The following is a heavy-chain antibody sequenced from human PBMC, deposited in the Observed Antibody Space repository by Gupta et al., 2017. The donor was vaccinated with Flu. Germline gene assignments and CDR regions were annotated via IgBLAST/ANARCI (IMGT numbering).Heavy chain of an antibody. J-gene: IGHJ4*02. CDR2: IIPIFGTA. D-gene: IGHD3-22*01. Sequence: QVQLVQSGAEVKKPGSSVKVSCKASGGTFSSYAISWVRQAPGQGLEWMGGIIPIFGTANYAQKFQGRVTITADKSTSTAYMELSSLRSEDTAVYYCARDRSPGLDYYDSSGFDYWGQGTLVTVSS. CDR1: GGTFSSYA. V-gene: IGHV1-69*06. CDR3: ARDRSPGLDYYDSSGFDY.